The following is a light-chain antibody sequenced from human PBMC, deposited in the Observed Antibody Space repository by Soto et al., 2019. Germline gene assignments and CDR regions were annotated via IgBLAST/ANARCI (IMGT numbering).Light chain of an antibody. CDR1: SSDVGGYNY. CDR2: DVS. V-gene: IGLV2-14*03. CDR3: SSCTSGSTYV. J-gene: IGLJ1*01. Sequence: QSVLTQPASVSGSPGQSITIYCTRTSSDVGGYNYVSWYQHHPGKAPKLMIYDVSNRPSGVSSRFSGSKSGNTASLTISGLQLEDEADYYCSSCTSGSTYVFGTGTKLTVL.